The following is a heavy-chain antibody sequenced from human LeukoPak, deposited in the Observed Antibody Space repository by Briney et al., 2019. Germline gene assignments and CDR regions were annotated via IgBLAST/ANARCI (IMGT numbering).Heavy chain of an antibody. Sequence: GGSLRLSCAASGFTFGSSVMNWVRQAPGKGLEWVSGISANGGSTYYADSVKGRFTISRDNSKNTLYLQMNSLRAEDTAVYYCARAHGSGSYFYFDYWGQGTLVTVSS. CDR1: GFTFGSSV. J-gene: IGHJ4*02. CDR3: ARAHGSGSYFYFDY. V-gene: IGHV3-23*01. D-gene: IGHD3-10*01. CDR2: ISANGGST.